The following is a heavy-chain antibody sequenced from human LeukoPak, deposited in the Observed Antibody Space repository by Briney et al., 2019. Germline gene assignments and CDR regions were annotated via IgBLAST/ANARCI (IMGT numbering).Heavy chain of an antibody. CDR3: AKGRYFDWLGLGY. J-gene: IGHJ4*02. Sequence: GGSLRLSCAASGFTFSSYGMHWVRQAPGKGLEWVAVIWYGGSNKYYADSVKGRFTISRDNSKNTLYLQMNSLRAEDTAVYYRAKGRYFDWLGLGYWGQGTLVTVSS. CDR2: IWYGGSNK. D-gene: IGHD3-9*01. CDR1: GFTFSSYG. V-gene: IGHV3-30*02.